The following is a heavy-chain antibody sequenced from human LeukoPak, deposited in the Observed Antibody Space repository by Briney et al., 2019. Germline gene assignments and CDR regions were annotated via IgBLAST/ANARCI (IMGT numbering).Heavy chain of an antibody. Sequence: GGSLRLSCAASGFTFRNYAMTWVRQAPGKGLEWVSEISGSGGSTYYADSAKGRFNISRDNSKNTLYLQMNSLRAEDSALYYCAKDKGSSPDYYFDYWGHGTLVTVSS. CDR2: ISGSGGST. J-gene: IGHJ4*01. D-gene: IGHD6-6*01. V-gene: IGHV3-23*01. CDR3: AKDKGSSPDYYFDY. CDR1: GFTFRNYA.